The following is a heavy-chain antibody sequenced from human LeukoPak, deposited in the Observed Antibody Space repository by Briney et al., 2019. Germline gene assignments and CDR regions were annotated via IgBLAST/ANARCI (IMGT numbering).Heavy chain of an antibody. CDR1: GGSINSHY. Sequence: SETLSLTCSVSGGSINSHYWSWIRQPPGKRLEWIGYIFNTGNTNYNPSLASRVTMSVDTSRAQFFLRLSPVTAADTAIYYCASRPADTTWYGVFDYWSQGTRVTVSS. J-gene: IGHJ4*02. V-gene: IGHV4-59*11. CDR2: IFNTGNT. CDR3: ASRPADTTWYGVFDY. D-gene: IGHD3-10*01.